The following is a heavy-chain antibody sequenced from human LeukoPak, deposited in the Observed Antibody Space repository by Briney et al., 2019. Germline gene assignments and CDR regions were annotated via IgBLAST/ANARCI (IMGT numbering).Heavy chain of an antibody. CDR3: AGEGGSSWYYFDY. Sequence: PGGSLRLSCAASGFTFSSYEMNWVRQAPGKGLEWVSYISSSGSTIYYADSVKGRFTISRDNAKNSLYLQMNSLRAEDTAVYYCAGEGGSSWYYFDYWGQGTLVTVSS. J-gene: IGHJ4*02. D-gene: IGHD6-13*01. CDR1: GFTFSSYE. CDR2: ISSSGSTI. V-gene: IGHV3-48*03.